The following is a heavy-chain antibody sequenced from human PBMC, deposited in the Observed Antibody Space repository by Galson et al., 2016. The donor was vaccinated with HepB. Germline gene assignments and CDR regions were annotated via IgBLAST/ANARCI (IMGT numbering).Heavy chain of an antibody. CDR2: VSYDGNNK. V-gene: IGHV3-33*08. CDR3: ARDAASVLQPGYGMDV. D-gene: IGHD2-15*01. J-gene: IGHJ6*04. CDR1: GFSFSSFA. Sequence: SLRLSCAASGFSFSSFAMHWVRQVPGKGLEWVAVVSYDGNNKYFADSVNGRFTISRDNAKNSPYLQVNSLRAEDTAVYYCARDAASVLQPGYGMDVWGKGTTVTVSS.